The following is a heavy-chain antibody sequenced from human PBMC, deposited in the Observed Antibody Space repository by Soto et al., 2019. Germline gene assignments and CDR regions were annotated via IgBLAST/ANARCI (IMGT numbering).Heavy chain of an antibody. D-gene: IGHD3-22*01. CDR1: GFTFSSYA. J-gene: IGHJ5*02. Sequence: EVQLLESGGGLVQPGGSLRLSCAASGFTFSSYAMSWVRQAPGKGLEWVSAISGSGGSTYYADSVKGRFTISRDNSKNTLYLQMNSLRAEDTAVYYCARRDRMYYYDSSGPFDPWGQGTLVTVSS. CDR3: ARRDRMYYYDSSGPFDP. V-gene: IGHV3-23*01. CDR2: ISGSGGST.